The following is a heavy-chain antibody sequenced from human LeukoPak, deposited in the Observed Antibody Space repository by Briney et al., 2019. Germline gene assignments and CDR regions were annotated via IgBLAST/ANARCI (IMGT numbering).Heavy chain of an antibody. CDR3: AELGITMIGGV. D-gene: IGHD3-10*02. J-gene: IGHJ6*04. V-gene: IGHV3-30*02. Sequence: PGGSLRLSCVVSGFTLSDYGIHWVRQAPGRGLQWVAFIPFDGSHKYYADSVKGRFTISRDNAKNSLYLQMNSLRAEDTAVYYCAELGITMIGGVWGKGTTVTISS. CDR2: IPFDGSHK. CDR1: GFTLSDYG.